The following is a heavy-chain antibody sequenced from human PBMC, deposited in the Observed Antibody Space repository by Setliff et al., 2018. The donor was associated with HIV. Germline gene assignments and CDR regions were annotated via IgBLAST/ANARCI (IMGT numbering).Heavy chain of an antibody. J-gene: IGHJ4*02. D-gene: IGHD1-1*01. Sequence: PSETLSLTCTVSGDSITSGSYYWGWIRQPPGKGLEWIGTIYYSGNMNYNPPLKSRVTISIDTSKQFSLKLTSVTAADTAVYYCVRRVSGSMLDWWGQGTQVTVSS. CDR2: IYYSGNM. CDR1: GDSITSGSYY. CDR3: VRRVSGSMLDW. V-gene: IGHV4-39*01.